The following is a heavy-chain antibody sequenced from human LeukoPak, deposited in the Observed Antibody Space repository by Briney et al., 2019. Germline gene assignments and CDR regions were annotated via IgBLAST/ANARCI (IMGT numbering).Heavy chain of an antibody. CDR2: FNPGDGST. Sequence: VASVKVSCKAPGHTFSSNYMHWVRQGPGQGLDWMGMFNPGDGSTTYAQKFRGRVTMTRDTSKSTVYTQLSGLRSEDTAVYYCASCDFWSGYCSSWDQGSLVTVSS. V-gene: IGHV1-46*01. CDR1: GHTFSSNY. D-gene: IGHD3-3*01. CDR3: ASCDFWSGYCSS. J-gene: IGHJ5*02.